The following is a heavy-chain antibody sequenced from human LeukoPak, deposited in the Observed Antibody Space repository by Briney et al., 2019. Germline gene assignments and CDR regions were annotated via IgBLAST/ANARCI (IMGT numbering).Heavy chain of an antibody. CDR1: GGSISSGGYY. V-gene: IGHV4-31*03. CDR3: ARGILRKRLVPAFDY. CDR2: IYYSGST. Sequence: SQTLSLTCTVSGGSISSGGYYWSWIRQHPGKGLEWIGYIYYSGSTYYNPSLKSRVTISVDTSKNQFSLKLSSVTAADTAVYYCARGILRKRLVPAFDYWGQGTLVTVSS. J-gene: IGHJ4*02. D-gene: IGHD6-19*01.